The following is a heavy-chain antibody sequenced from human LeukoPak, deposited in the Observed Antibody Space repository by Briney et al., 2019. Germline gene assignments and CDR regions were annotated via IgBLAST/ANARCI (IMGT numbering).Heavy chain of an antibody. D-gene: IGHD6-19*01. J-gene: IGHJ4*02. V-gene: IGHV1-18*01. Sequence: ASVKVSCKDSRCTFNSYGLSWVRQAPGQGLEWMGWISAYNGNTNYAQKLQGRVTMTTDTSTSTAYMELRSLRSDDTAVYYCARDKVGQWLIPFDYGGQGTLVTVSS. CDR3: ARDKVGQWLIPFDY. CDR2: ISAYNGNT. CDR1: RCTFNSYG.